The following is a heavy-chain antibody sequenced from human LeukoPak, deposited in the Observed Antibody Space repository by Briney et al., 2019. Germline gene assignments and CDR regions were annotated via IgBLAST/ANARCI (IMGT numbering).Heavy chain of an antibody. CDR2: IYTSGST. CDR1: GGSISSYY. V-gene: IGHV4-4*07. Sequence: SETLSLTCTVSGGSISSYYWIWIRQPAGKGLEWIGRIYTSGSTNFNPSLKSRVTISVDTSKNQFSLKLSSVTAADTAVYYCARGYRFLEWLTKPYYFDYWGQGTMVTVSS. J-gene: IGHJ4*02. D-gene: IGHD3-3*01. CDR3: ARGYRFLEWLTKPYYFDY.